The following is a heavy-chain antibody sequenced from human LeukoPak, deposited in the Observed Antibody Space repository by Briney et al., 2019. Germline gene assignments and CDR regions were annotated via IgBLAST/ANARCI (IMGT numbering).Heavy chain of an antibody. Sequence: GGSLRLSCAASGFTFSSYSMNWVRQAPGKGLEWVSSISSSSSYIYYADSVKGRFTISRDNAKNSLYLQMNSLRAEDTAVYYCARIAPLLVAAAEDYWGQGTLVTVSS. CDR2: ISSSSSYI. J-gene: IGHJ4*02. D-gene: IGHD6-13*01. CDR3: ARIAPLLVAAAEDY. CDR1: GFTFSSYS. V-gene: IGHV3-21*01.